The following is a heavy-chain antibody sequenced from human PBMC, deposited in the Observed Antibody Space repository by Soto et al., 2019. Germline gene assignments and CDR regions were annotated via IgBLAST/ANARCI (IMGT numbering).Heavy chain of an antibody. D-gene: IGHD2-15*01. CDR2: IDPSDSYI. CDR1: GYSFTSYW. J-gene: IGHJ6*02. Sequence: PGESLKISCKGSGYSFTSYWSGWVRQMPGKGLEWMGSIDPSDSYINYSPSFQGHVTISADKSISTAYLQWSSLKASDTAMYYCARLQVVMELNGMDVWGQGTTVTVSS. CDR3: ARLQVVMELNGMDV. V-gene: IGHV5-10-1*01.